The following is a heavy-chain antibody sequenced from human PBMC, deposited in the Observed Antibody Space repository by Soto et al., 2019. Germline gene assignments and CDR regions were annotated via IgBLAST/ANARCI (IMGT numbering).Heavy chain of an antibody. V-gene: IGHV3-23*01. CDR3: AMAYCGDYY. J-gene: IGHJ6*01. CDR1: GFAFSGYA. D-gene: IGHD1-26*01. Sequence: EVQLLESGGGLVQPGGSLRLSCAASGFAFSGYAINWVRQAPGKGLEWVPIIIGIVTPTKYSAPVKGRFTISRDNSRDTIHLHMNQLSGQVPAVYYCAMAYCGDYY. CDR2: IIGIVTPT.